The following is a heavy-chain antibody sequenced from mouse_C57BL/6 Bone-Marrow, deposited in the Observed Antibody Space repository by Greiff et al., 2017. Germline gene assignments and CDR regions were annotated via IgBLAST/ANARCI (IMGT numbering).Heavy chain of an antibody. D-gene: IGHD1-1*01. CDR1: GYTFTAYT. V-gene: IGHV1-62-2*01. Sequence: VQLQQSGAELVKPGASVKLSCKASGYTFTAYTIHWVKQRSGQGLEWIGWFYPGSGSIKYNEKFKDKATLTADKSSSTVYMELSRLTSEDSAVYFCARHSYYYGSTRAWFAYWGQGTLVTVSA. CDR2: FYPGSGSI. CDR3: ARHSYYYGSTRAWFAY. J-gene: IGHJ3*01.